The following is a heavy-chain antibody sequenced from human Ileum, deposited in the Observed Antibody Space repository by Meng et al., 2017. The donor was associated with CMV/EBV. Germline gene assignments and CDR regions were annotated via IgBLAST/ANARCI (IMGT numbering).Heavy chain of an antibody. CDR3: ARDIITAGHTGSFLDQ. J-gene: IGHJ1*01. CDR1: GFVFNDYF. Sequence: ASVKVSCKTSGFVFNDYFLHWVRQAPGQPLEWMGRSHPRPQDNTYAQKFAGRVSMTKDRSIDTDYMELTGLTSDDTAIYYCARDIITAGHTGSFLDQWGQGTPVTVSS. CDR2: SHPRPQDN. D-gene: IGHD2-8*02. V-gene: IGHV1-2*06.